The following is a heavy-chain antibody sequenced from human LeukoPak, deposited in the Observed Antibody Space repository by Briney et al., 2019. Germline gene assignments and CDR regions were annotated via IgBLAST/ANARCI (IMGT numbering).Heavy chain of an antibody. V-gene: IGHV4-61*01. Sequence: SETLSLTCTVSGGSVSSGSYYWSWIRQPPGKGLEWIGYIYYSGSTNYNPSLKSRVTISVDTSKNQFSLKLSSVTAADTAVYYCAREREYSSSWYAFDIWGQGTVVTVSS. CDR1: GGSVSSGSYY. D-gene: IGHD6-13*01. CDR2: IYYSGST. CDR3: AREREYSSSWYAFDI. J-gene: IGHJ3*02.